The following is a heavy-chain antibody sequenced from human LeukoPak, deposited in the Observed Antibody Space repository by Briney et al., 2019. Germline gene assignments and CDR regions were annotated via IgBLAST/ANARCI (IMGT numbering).Heavy chain of an antibody. CDR1: GFTFSSCA. D-gene: IGHD3-10*01. CDR3: ARVVPPTDYGSGSYFWDPYYFDY. Sequence: GGSLRLSCAASGFTFSSCAMSWVRQAPGKGLEWVSGISGSDGSTNYADSVKGRFTISRENSKNTLYLQMNSLRAEDTAVYYCARVVPPTDYGSGSYFWDPYYFDYWGQGTLVTVSS. V-gene: IGHV3-23*01. CDR2: ISGSDGST. J-gene: IGHJ4*02.